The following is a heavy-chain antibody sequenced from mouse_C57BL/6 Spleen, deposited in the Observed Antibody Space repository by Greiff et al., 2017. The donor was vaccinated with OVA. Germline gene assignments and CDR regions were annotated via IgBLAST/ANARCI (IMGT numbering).Heavy chain of an antibody. CDR3: ARRGPYSNLYYAMDY. CDR2: IYPGGGYT. V-gene: IGHV1-63*01. CDR1: GYTFTNYW. J-gene: IGHJ4*01. D-gene: IGHD2-5*01. Sequence: VQLQQSGAELVKPGASVKLSCKASGYTFTNYWIGWAKQRPGHGLEWIGDIYPGGGYTNYNEKFKGKATLTADKSSSTAYMQFSSLTSEDSAIYYCARRGPYSNLYYAMDYWGQGTSVTVSS.